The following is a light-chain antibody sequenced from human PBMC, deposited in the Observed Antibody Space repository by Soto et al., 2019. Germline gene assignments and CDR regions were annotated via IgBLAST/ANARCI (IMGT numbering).Light chain of an antibody. J-gene: IGKJ2*01. V-gene: IGKV3-15*01. CDR1: QSVSSN. CDR2: DAS. Sequence: IILSQSPDTLSVSPGERVTLSCRASQSVSSNFAWFQQKPGQAPRLLIYDASTRAPDVPGRFSGSGSGTDFTLTISRLQSEDFAVYYCHQYNERPNPFGQGTKLEIK. CDR3: HQYNERPNP.